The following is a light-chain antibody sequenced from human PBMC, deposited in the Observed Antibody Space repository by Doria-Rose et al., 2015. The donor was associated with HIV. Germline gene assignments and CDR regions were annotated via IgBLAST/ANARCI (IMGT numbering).Light chain of an antibody. Sequence: IRLTQSPESLGMSLGERATLNCKSNQSLLYTSKNYLAWYQQEPGQPPKLLIYWASTRQSGVPARFSGSGSGADFTLTISSLEAEDVTVYYCQQYYDTPSFGPGTTVDIK. J-gene: IGKJ3*01. CDR1: QSLLYTSKNY. V-gene: IGKV4-1*01. CDR2: WAS. CDR3: QQYYDTPS.